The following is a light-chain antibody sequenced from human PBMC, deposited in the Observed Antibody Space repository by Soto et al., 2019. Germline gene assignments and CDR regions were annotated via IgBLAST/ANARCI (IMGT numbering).Light chain of an antibody. J-gene: IGKJ4*01. V-gene: IGKV1-39*01. CDR1: QTISTY. Sequence: DIQMTQSPSSLSASVGDRVTISCRASQTISTYLHWYQHKPGKVARLLISDVSTLQSGVPGRFRGSGSETEFTLTITYLQPEDFATYYCQQGYSIHALTFGGGTKVELK. CDR3: QQGYSIHALT. CDR2: DVS.